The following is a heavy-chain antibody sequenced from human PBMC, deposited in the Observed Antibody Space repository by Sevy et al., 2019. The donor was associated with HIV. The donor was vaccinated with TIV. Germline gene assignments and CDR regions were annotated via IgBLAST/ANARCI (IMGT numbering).Heavy chain of an antibody. D-gene: IGHD3-16*01. V-gene: IGHV3-7*03. Sequence: GGSLRLSCTDSGLTFSNYWMHWVRQARGKGLEWVASIKKDGSQKDYVDSVKGRFIISRDNAKSSVYLQMNSLRDEDAAVYYCFGGTNWGQGTLVTVSS. CDR1: GLTFSNYW. CDR3: FGGTN. CDR2: IKKDGSQK. J-gene: IGHJ4*02.